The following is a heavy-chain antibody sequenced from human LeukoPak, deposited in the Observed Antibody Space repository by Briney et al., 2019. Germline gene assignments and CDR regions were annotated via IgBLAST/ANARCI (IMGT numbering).Heavy chain of an antibody. Sequence: GGSLRLSCAVSGFTLSSHGMSWVREAPGNGLEWISGIFGSGGSTKYVDSVKGRFTISRDTSKNTLYLQMNSLRVADTAVYYCAKDLYISGLWYFDYWGQGTLVTVSA. J-gene: IGHJ4*02. V-gene: IGHV3-23*01. CDR1: GFTLSSHG. CDR2: IFGSGGST. D-gene: IGHD6-19*01. CDR3: AKDLYISGLWYFDY.